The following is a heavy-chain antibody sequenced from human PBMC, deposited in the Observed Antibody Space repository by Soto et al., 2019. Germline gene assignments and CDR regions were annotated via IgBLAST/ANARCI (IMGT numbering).Heavy chain of an antibody. CDR2: IYYSGST. Sequence: SETLSLTCTVSGGSISSSSYYWGWIRQPPGKGLEWIGSIYYSGSTYYNPCLKSRVTISVDTSKNQFSLKLSSVTAADTAVYYCARHVYGKTWEWNPVRFDYWGQGTLVTVSS. V-gene: IGHV4-39*01. D-gene: IGHD1-26*01. CDR3: ARHVYGKTWEWNPVRFDY. CDR1: GGSISSSSYY. J-gene: IGHJ4*02.